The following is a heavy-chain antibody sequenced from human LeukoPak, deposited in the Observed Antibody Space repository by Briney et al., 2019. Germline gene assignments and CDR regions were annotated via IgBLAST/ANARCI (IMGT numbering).Heavy chain of an antibody. CDR3: ARDPTTYTVTMTYYFDY. Sequence: SETLSLTCTVSGGSISSYYWSWIRQPPGKGLEWIGYISYSGSTNYNPSLKSRVTISVDTSKNQFSLKLSSVTAADTAVYYCARDPTTYTVTMTYYFDYWGQGTLVTVSS. J-gene: IGHJ4*02. CDR1: GGSISSYY. CDR2: ISYSGST. V-gene: IGHV4-59*12. D-gene: IGHD4-17*01.